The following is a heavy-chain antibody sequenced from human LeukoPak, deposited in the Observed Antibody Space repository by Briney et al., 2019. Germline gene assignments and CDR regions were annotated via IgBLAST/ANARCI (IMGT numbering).Heavy chain of an antibody. J-gene: IGHJ1*01. CDR1: GYSLTDLS. V-gene: IGHV1-24*01. CDR3: AAGYSSGWFAEYFHS. D-gene: IGHD6-19*01. CDR2: FDPEDGRP. Sequence: ASVKVSCNVSGYSLTDLSMHWVRQAPGSGLEWMGGFDPEDGRPVYAQKFQGRVTLTEDTSTETAYMELSSLRSEDTAVYFCAAGYSSGWFAEYFHSWGQGTLVTVSS.